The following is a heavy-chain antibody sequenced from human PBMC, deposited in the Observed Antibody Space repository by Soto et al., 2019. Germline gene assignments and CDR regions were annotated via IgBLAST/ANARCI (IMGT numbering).Heavy chain of an antibody. CDR1: GGSFNGYC. CDR3: ARGPVGGGNSPPDYYYGMDV. J-gene: IGHJ6*02. D-gene: IGHD4-4*01. CDR2: ITHSGST. V-gene: IGHV4-34*01. Sequence: SETLSLTCAVYGGSFNGYCWSWIRQPPGKGLEWIGEITHSGSTNYNPSLKSRVTISVDTSKNQFSLKLGSVTAADTAVYYCARGPVGGGNSPPDYYYGMDVWGQGTTVTVSS.